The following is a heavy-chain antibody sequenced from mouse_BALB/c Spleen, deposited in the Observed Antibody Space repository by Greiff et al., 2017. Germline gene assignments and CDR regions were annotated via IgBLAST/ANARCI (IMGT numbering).Heavy chain of an antibody. Sequence: EVHLVESGGGLVKPGGSLKLSCAASGFTFSSYAMSWVRQSPEKRLEWVAEISSGGSYTYYPDTVTGRFTISRDNAKNTLYLEMSSLRSEDTAMYYCARAGGYDGHFAMDYWGQGTSVTVSS. CDR2: ISSGGSYT. V-gene: IGHV5-9-4*01. CDR1: GFTFSSYA. CDR3: ARAGGYDGHFAMDY. J-gene: IGHJ4*01. D-gene: IGHD2-2*01.